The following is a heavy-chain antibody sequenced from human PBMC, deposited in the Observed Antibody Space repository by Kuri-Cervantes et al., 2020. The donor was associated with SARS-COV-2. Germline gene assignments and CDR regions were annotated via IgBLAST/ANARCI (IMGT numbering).Heavy chain of an antibody. CDR3: ARHVNDFWSGYYYYYYMDA. J-gene: IGHJ6*03. Sequence: ESLKISCTVSGGSISSSSYYWGWIRQPPGKGLEWIGSIYYSGSTYYNPSLKSRVTISVDTSKNQFSLKLSSVTAADTAVYYCARHVNDFWSGYYYYYYMDAWGKGTTVTVSS. CDR2: IYYSGST. V-gene: IGHV4-39*01. CDR1: GGSISSSSYY. D-gene: IGHD3-3*01.